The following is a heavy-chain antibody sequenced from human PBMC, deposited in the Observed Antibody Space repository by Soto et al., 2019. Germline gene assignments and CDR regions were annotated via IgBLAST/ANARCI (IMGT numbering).Heavy chain of an antibody. CDR3: ARHDRYSDRIMAEFDP. J-gene: IGHJ5*02. CDR2: IYYSGST. Sequence: QLQLQESGPGLVKPSETLSLTCTVSGGSISSSSYYWGWIRQPPGKGLEWIGSIYYSGSTYYNPSLKSRVTISVDTSKNQFSLKLSSVTAADTAVYYCARHDRYSDRIMAEFDPWGQGTLVTVSS. CDR1: GGSISSSSYY. V-gene: IGHV4-39*01. D-gene: IGHD5-18*01.